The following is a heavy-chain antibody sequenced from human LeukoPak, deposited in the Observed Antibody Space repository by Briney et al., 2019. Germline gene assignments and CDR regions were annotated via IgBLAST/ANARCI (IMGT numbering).Heavy chain of an antibody. CDR3: GRCGVPAALDR. CDR2: IRPDGSDK. V-gene: IGHV3-7*01. Sequence: HSGGSLRLSCAASGFMFSDYWMSWVRQAPGKGLEWVANIRPDGSDKYYVESVRGRFTISRDNAQNSLYLQMNSLRGDDSGVYYCGRCGVPAALDRWGQGTLVTVSS. D-gene: IGHD2-2*01. CDR1: GFMFSDYW. J-gene: IGHJ5*02.